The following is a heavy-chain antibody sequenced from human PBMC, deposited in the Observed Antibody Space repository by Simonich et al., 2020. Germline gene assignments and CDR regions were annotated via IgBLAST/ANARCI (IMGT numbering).Heavy chain of an antibody. J-gene: IGHJ4*02. D-gene: IGHD2-15*01. CDR3: ARASRGTWWYYYFDY. CDR2: TSAYNGNT. Sequence: QVQLVQSGAEEKKPGASVKVSCKASGYTFTSYGISWVRQAPGQGLEWEGGTSAYNGNTNYAQKLQGRVTMTTDTSTSTAYMELRSLRSDDTAVYYCARASRGTWWYYYFDYWGQGTLVTVSS. CDR1: GYTFTSYG. V-gene: IGHV1-18*01.